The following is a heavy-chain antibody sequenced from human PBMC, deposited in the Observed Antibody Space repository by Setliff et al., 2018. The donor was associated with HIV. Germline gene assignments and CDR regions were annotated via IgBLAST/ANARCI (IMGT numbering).Heavy chain of an antibody. CDR2: ISSSSGTYT. Sequence: GESLKISCVGSGFTFSDYYMSWIRQAPGKGLEWLSYISSSSGTYTSYADSVKGRFTVSRDNAGKSMYLQMNSLRVEDTAIYYCAREKGCSGGTCGKAFDIWGQGTMVTVSS. J-gene: IGHJ3*02. CDR3: AREKGCSGGTCGKAFDI. D-gene: IGHD2-15*01. CDR1: GFTFSDYY. V-gene: IGHV3-11*06.